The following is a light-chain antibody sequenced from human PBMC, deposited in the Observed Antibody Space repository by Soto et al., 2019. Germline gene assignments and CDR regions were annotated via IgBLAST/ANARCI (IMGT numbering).Light chain of an antibody. V-gene: IGKV3-15*01. J-gene: IGKJ2*01. Sequence: EIVMTQSPATLSVSPGERATLSCRASQNINSNLAWYQQKPGQAPRLLIYDASTRATGIPARFSGSGSGTEFTLTISSLPSEDLAVYYCQQYGGGPDTFGQGTKLEI. CDR1: QNINSN. CDR2: DAS. CDR3: QQYGGGPDT.